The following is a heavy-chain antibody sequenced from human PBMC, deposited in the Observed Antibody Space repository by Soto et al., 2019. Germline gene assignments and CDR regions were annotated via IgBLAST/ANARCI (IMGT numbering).Heavy chain of an antibody. V-gene: IGHV3-33*08. CDR1: GFIFSNYG. Sequence: PGGSLRLSCEGSGFIFSNYGMHWVRQAPGKGLEWVAVIWSDGDKKLHADSVKGRLTISRDNSKNTLYLQMDSLRAEDTAVYYCARDDRGDRNVFDIWGQGTMVTVSS. D-gene: IGHD7-27*01. J-gene: IGHJ3*02. CDR3: ARDDRGDRNVFDI. CDR2: IWSDGDKK.